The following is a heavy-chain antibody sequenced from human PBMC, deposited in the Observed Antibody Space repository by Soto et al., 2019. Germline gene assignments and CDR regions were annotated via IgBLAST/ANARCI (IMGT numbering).Heavy chain of an antibody. CDR2: ISWDGGST. D-gene: IGHD2-15*01. Sequence: GGSLRLSCAASGFTFDDYTMHWVRQAPGKGLEWVSLISWDGGSTYYADSVKGRFTISRDNSKNSLYLQMNSLRTEDTALYYCAKDIEGRTYSYYYGMDVWGQGTTVTVSS. J-gene: IGHJ6*02. V-gene: IGHV3-43*01. CDR3: AKDIEGRTYSYYYGMDV. CDR1: GFTFDDYT.